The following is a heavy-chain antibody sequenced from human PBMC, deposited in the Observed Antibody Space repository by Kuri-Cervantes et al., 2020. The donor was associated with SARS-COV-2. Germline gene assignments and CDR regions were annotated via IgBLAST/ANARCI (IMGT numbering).Heavy chain of an antibody. D-gene: IGHD1-1*01. J-gene: IGHJ3*02. CDR2: IRYDGSNK. Sequence: GGSLRLSCAASGFTFSSYGMHWVRQAPGKGLEWVAFIRYDGSNKYYADSVKGRFTISRDNSKNTLHLQMNSLRAEDTAVYYCAKLSNWDDAFDIWGQGTMVTVSS. CDR3: AKLSNWDDAFDI. CDR1: GFTFSSYG. V-gene: IGHV3-30*02.